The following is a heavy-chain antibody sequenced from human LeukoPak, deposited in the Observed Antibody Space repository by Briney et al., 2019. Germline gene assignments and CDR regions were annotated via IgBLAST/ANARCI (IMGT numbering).Heavy chain of an antibody. J-gene: IGHJ3*02. Sequence: QPGGSLRLSCAASGFTFSSYAMSWVRQAPGKGLEWVSAISGSGGSTYYADSVKGRFTISRDNSKNTLYLQMNSLRAEDTAVYYCAKRRIQLWLQEDAFDIWGQGTMVTVSS. CDR3: AKRRIQLWLQEDAFDI. CDR1: GFTFSSYA. D-gene: IGHD5-18*01. V-gene: IGHV3-23*01. CDR2: ISGSGGST.